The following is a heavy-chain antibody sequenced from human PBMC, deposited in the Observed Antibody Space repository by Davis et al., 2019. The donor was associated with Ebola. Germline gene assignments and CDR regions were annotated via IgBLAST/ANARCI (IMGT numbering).Heavy chain of an antibody. CDR2: T. Sequence: TCYAQKFQGRVTMTRDTSTSTVYMELSSLRSEDTAVYYCARDRGSPYYYYYGMDVWGKGTTVTVSS. D-gene: IGHD1-26*01. V-gene: IGHV1-46*01. J-gene: IGHJ6*04. CDR3: ARDRGSPYYYYYGMDV.